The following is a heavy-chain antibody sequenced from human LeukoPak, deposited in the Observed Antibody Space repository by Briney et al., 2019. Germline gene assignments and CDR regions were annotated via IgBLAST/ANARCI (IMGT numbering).Heavy chain of an antibody. CDR1: VFTLSSYA. V-gene: IGHV3-23*01. CDR3: ASFHYYGSGAYYLSY. CDR2: IGDSGANT. J-gene: IGHJ4*02. Sequence: GGSLRLSCAASVFTLSSYAMTCVREARGRGVEWVSDIGDSGANTYYADSVKGGFTISRDNSKNTLYLQMSSLRAEDTAVYFCASFHYYGSGAYYLSYWGQGTLVTVSS. D-gene: IGHD3-10*01.